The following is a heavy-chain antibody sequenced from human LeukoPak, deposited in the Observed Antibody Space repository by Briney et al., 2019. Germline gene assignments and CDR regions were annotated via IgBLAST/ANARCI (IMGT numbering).Heavy chain of an antibody. CDR3: ARAGLYYYDGSGYSHLPYYFDY. CDR1: GGSISSGGYY. D-gene: IGHD3-22*01. CDR2: IYYSGST. J-gene: IGHJ4*02. V-gene: IGHV4-31*03. Sequence: SQTLSLTCTVSGGSISSGGYYWSWIRQHPGKGLEWIGYIYYSGSTYYNPSLKSRVTISVDTSKNQFSQKLSSVTAADTAVYYCARAGLYYYDGSGYSHLPYYFDYWGQGTLVTVSS.